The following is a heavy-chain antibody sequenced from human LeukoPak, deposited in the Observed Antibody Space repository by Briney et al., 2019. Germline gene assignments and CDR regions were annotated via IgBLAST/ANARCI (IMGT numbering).Heavy chain of an antibody. V-gene: IGHV1-18*01. CDR2: ISAYNGNT. CDR1: GYTFTSYG. J-gene: IGHJ3*02. D-gene: IGHD6-13*01. CDR3: ARDEYSSSWYPMIDAFDI. Sequence: ASVKVSCKASGYTFTSYGISWVRQAPGQGLEWMGWISAYNGNTNYAQKLQGRVTMTTDTSTSTAYMELSRLRSDDTAVYYCARDEYSSSWYPMIDAFDIWGQGTMVTVSS.